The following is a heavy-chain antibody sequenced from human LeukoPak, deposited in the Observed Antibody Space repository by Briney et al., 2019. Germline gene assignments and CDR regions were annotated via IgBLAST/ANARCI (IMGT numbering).Heavy chain of an antibody. J-gene: IGHJ4*02. V-gene: IGHV3-21*04. CDR1: GFTFSSYS. D-gene: IGHD2-2*01. Sequence: GSLRLSCAASGFTFSSYSMNWVRQAPGKGLEWVSSISSSSSYIYYADSVKGRFTISRDNAKNSLYLQMNSLRAEDTAVYYCAKSDIVVVPAMGYWGQGTLVTVSS. CDR2: ISSSSSYI. CDR3: AKSDIVVVPAMGY.